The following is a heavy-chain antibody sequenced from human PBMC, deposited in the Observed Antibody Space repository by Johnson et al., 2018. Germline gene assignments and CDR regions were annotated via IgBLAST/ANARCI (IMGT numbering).Heavy chain of an antibody. CDR2: IWYDGSNK. V-gene: IGHV3-33*01. CDR3: ARAAGPYYYFYYMDV. Sequence: QVQLVQSGGGVVQXGRSXRLXCAASGFTFSSYGMHWVRQAPGKGLEWVAVIWYDGSNKYYADSVKGRFTISRDNSKNTLYLQMNSLRAEDTAVYYCARAAGPYYYFYYMDVWGKGTTVTVSS. CDR1: GFTFSSYG. J-gene: IGHJ6*03.